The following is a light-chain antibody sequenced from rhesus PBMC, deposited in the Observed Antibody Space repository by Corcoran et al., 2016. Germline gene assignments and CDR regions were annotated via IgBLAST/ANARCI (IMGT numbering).Light chain of an antibody. J-gene: IGKJ1*01. CDR3: QNGHNIPT. Sequence: DIQMTQSPSSLSASVGDRVTITCQASQGITNTLACYLQKPGKVPKLLSYSATHFQWGVPSRFSGSGSGKHVTLTISSLQPEDCGTDYCQNGHNIPTFGPGTKVEIK. CDR1: QGITNT. CDR2: SAT. V-gene: IGKV1-33*02.